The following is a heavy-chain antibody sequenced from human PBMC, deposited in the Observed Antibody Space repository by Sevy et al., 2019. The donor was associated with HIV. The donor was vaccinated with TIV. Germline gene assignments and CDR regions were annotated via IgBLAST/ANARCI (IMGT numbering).Heavy chain of an antibody. CDR1: GFTFSNAW. V-gene: IGHV3-15*01. CDR3: TETPRGLYYFDY. D-gene: IGHD2-15*01. J-gene: IGHJ4*02. CDR2: IKSKTDGGTT. Sequence: GGSLRLSCAASGFTFSNAWMSWVRQAPGKGLEWVGRIKSKTDGGTTDYAEPVKGRFTISRDDSKNTLYLQMNSLKTEDTAVYYCTETPRGLYYFDYWGQGTLVTVSS.